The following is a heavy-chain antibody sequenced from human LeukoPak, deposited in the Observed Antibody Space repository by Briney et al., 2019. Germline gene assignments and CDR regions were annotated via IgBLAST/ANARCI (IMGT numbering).Heavy chain of an antibody. CDR2: IYYSGST. J-gene: IGHJ4*02. Sequence: PSETLSLTCTVSGGSISSSSYYWGWIRQPPGKGLEWIGSIYYSGSTYYNPSLKSRVTISVDTSKNQFSLKLSSVTAADTAVYYCARHPPRGPDLLRFDYWGQGTLVTVSS. V-gene: IGHV4-39*01. CDR3: ARHPPRGPDLLRFDY. CDR1: GGSISSSSYY.